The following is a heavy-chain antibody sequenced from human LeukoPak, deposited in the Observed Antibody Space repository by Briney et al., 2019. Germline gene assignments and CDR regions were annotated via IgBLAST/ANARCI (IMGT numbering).Heavy chain of an antibody. V-gene: IGHV4-34*01. Sequence: SETLSLTCAVYGGSFSGYYWSWIRQPPGKGLEWIGEINHSGSTNYNPSLKSRVSISVDTSKNQFSLKLSSVTAADTAVYYCARIQAVNSSYAFDIWGQGTMVTVSS. CDR2: INHSGST. D-gene: IGHD2/OR15-2a*01. CDR1: GGSFSGYY. J-gene: IGHJ3*02. CDR3: ARIQAVNSSYAFDI.